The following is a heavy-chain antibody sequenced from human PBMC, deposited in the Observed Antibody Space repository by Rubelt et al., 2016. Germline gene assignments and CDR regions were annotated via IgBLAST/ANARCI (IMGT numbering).Heavy chain of an antibody. V-gene: IGHV1-18*04. Sequence: QVQLVQSGAEVKKPGASVKVSCKASGYTFTSYYMHWVRQAPGQGREWMGWISAYNGNTNYAQKLQGSVTMTTDTATSTAYMELRSLRSDDTAVYYCARERDDYGDYWGQGTLVTVSS. J-gene: IGHJ4*02. CDR2: ISAYNGNT. D-gene: IGHD5-24*01. CDR1: GYTFTSYY. CDR3: ARERDDYGDY.